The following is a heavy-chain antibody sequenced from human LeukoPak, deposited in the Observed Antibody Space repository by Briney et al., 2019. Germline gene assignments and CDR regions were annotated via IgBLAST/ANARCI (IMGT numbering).Heavy chain of an antibody. CDR2: TYYRSKWYN. CDR1: GDSVSNTRSA. Sequence: SQTLSLTCAISGDSVSNTRSAWNWIRQSPSRGLERQGRTYYRSKWYNDYAVSVKSRITINPDTSKNLFSLQLNSVTPEDTAVYFCARVNSWTEDPDTGFDYGGEGTLVTVPS. D-gene: IGHD6-13*01. V-gene: IGHV6-1*01. J-gene: IGHJ4*02. CDR3: ARVNSWTEDPDTGFDY.